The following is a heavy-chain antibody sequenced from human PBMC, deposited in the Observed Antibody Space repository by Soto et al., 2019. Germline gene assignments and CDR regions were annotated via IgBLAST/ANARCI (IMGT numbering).Heavy chain of an antibody. D-gene: IGHD6-13*01. CDR1: GFTFSSYS. V-gene: IGHV3-48*02. CDR3: ARSDPWEDSSSWYDAFDI. J-gene: IGHJ3*02. CDR2: ISSSSSTI. Sequence: GGSLRLSCAASGFTFSSYSMNWVRQAPGKGLEWVSYISSSSSTIYYADSVKGRFTISRDNAKNSLYLQMNSLRDEATAVYYCARSDPWEDSSSWYDAFDIWGQGTMVTVSS.